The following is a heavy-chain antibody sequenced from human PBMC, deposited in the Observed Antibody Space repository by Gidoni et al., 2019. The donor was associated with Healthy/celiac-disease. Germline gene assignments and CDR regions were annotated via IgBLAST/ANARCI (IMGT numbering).Heavy chain of an antibody. D-gene: IGHD3-9*01. CDR1: GYSFTSYW. J-gene: IGHJ4*02. CDR2: IYPGDSDT. Sequence: EVQLVQSGAEVKKPGESLKISCKGSGYSFTSYWIGWVRQMPGKGLEWMGIIYPGDSDTRYSPSFQGQVTISADKSISTAYLQWSSLKASDTAMYYCARHSRRGYFDWLGLHEKKGYFDYWGQGTLVTVSS. CDR3: ARHSRRGYFDWLGLHEKKGYFDY. V-gene: IGHV5-51*01.